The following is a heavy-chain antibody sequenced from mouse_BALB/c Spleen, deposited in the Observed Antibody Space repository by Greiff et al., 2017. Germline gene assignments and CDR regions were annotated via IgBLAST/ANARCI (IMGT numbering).Heavy chain of an antibody. V-gene: IGHV1-7*01. J-gene: IGHJ3*01. CDR2: INPSTGYT. D-gene: IGHD2-4*01. CDR3: ASGDYDEFAY. CDR1: GYTFTSYW. Sequence: VQLQESGAELAKPGASVKMSCKASGYTFTSYWMHWVKQRPGQGLEWIGNINPSTGYTEYNQKFKDKTTLTADKSSSTAYMQLSSLTSEDSAVYYCASGDYDEFAYWGQGTLVTVSA.